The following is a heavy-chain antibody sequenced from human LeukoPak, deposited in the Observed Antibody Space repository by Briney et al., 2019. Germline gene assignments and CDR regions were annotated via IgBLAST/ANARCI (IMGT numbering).Heavy chain of an antibody. D-gene: IGHD3-22*01. CDR3: AKTPLQYYYDSSGYSIVTDY. Sequence: PGGFLRLSCAASGFTFSSYAMSWVRQAPGKGLEWVSAISGSGGSTYYADSVKGRFTISRDNSKNTLYLHMNSLRAEDTAVYYCAKTPLQYYYDSSGYSIVTDYWGQGTLVTVSS. CDR1: GFTFSSYA. CDR2: ISGSGGST. V-gene: IGHV3-23*01. J-gene: IGHJ4*02.